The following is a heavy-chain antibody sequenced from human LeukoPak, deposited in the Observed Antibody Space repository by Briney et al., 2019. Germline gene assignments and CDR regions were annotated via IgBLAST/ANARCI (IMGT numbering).Heavy chain of an antibody. Sequence: GGSLRLSCAASGFTVSSNYMSWVRQAPGEGLEWVSVIYSDGSTYYADSVKGRFTISRDNSKNTVELQMDSLRPEDTAVYFCVKGKWEDNHYYYGLDVWGQGTTVRVAS. CDR1: GFTVSSNY. J-gene: IGHJ6*02. CDR2: IYSDGST. D-gene: IGHD1-26*01. CDR3: VKGKWEDNHYYYGLDV. V-gene: IGHV3-53*05.